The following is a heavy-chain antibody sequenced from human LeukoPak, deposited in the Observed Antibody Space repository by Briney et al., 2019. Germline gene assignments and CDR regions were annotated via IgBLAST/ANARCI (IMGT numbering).Heavy chain of an antibody. CDR1: GYTFTSYD. Sequence: ASVKVSCKASGYTFTSYDINWVRQATGQGLEWMGWMNPNSGNTGYAQKFQGRVTITRNTSISTAYMELSSLRSEDTAVYYCARYNFYGGAPFDYWGQGTLVTVSS. V-gene: IGHV1-8*03. CDR2: MNPNSGNT. D-gene: IGHD5/OR15-5a*01. CDR3: ARYNFYGGAPFDY. J-gene: IGHJ4*02.